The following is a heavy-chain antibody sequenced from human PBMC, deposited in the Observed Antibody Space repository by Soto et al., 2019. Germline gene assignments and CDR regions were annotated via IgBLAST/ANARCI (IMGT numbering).Heavy chain of an antibody. CDR2: IYSGGST. CDR3: ARDWFGEHLWYMDV. CDR1: GFTVSSNY. J-gene: IGHJ6*03. V-gene: IGHV3-66*01. D-gene: IGHD3-10*01. Sequence: WGSLRLSCAASGFTVSSNYMSWVRQAPGKGLEWVSVIYSGGSTYYADSVKGRFTISRDNSKNTLYLQMNSLRAEDTAVYYCARDWFGEHLWYMDVWGKGTTVTVSS.